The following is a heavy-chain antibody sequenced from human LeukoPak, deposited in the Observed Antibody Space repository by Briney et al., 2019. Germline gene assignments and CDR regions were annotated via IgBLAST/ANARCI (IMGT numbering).Heavy chain of an antibody. CDR3: ARQGLLWFGELFVEYYFDY. V-gene: IGHV1-69*06. Sequence: ASVKVSCKASGYTFKSYGISWVRQAPGQGLEWMGGIIPIFGTANYAQKFQGRVTITADKSTSTAYMELSSLRSEDTAVYYCARQGLLWFGELFVEYYFDYWGQGTLVTVSS. J-gene: IGHJ4*02. CDR2: IIPIFGTA. D-gene: IGHD3-10*01. CDR1: GYTFKSYG.